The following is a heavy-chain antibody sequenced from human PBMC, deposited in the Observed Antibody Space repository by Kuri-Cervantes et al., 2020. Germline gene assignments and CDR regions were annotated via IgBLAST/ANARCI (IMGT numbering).Heavy chain of an antibody. V-gene: IGHV1-2*02. CDR1: GYTFTGYY. Sequence: ASVKVSCKASGYTFTGYYMHWVRQAPGQGLEWMGWINPNSGGTNYAQKFQGRVTMTRDTSTSTVYMELSSLRSEDTAVYYCARVESLSRFDPWGQGTLVTVSS. CDR2: INPNSGGT. CDR3: ARVESLSRFDP. J-gene: IGHJ5*02.